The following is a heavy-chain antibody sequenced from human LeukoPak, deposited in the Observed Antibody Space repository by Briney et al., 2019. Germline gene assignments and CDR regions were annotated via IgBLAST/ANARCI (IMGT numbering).Heavy chain of an antibody. CDR3: ARGGRNSGYDYDY. J-gene: IGHJ4*02. CDR1: GFTFSSYA. Sequence: GGSLRLSCAASGFTFSSYAMNWVRQAPGKGLEWVSSISSSSSYIYYADSVKGRFTISRDNAKNSLYLQMNSLRAEDTAVYYCARGGRNSGYDYDYWGQGTLVTVSS. CDR2: ISSSSSYI. V-gene: IGHV3-21*01. D-gene: IGHD5-12*01.